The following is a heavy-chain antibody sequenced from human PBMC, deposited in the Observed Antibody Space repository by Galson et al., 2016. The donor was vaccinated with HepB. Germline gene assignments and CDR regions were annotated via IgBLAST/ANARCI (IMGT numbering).Heavy chain of an antibody. Sequence: SETLSLTCSVSGGSVSSGSYYWSWIRQPPGKGPEWTGFTYYSGSTSYNPSLKSRVTISVDTSKNQFSLRLRSVTAADTAVYYCARDLRGDGYNLNYWGQGALVTVSS. CDR2: TYYSGST. CDR1: GGSVSSGSYY. V-gene: IGHV4-61*01. J-gene: IGHJ4*02. D-gene: IGHD5-24*01. CDR3: ARDLRGDGYNLNY.